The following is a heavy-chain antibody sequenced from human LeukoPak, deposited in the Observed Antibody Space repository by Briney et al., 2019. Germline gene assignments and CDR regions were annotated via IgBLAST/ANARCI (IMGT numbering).Heavy chain of an antibody. J-gene: IGHJ4*02. Sequence: ASVKVSCKASGYTFTGCYMHWVRQAPGQGLEWMGRINPNSGGTNYAQKFQGRVTMTRDTSISTAYMELSRLKSDDTAVYYCARAGLSLGYRTDYWGQGTLVTVSS. CDR2: INPNSGGT. V-gene: IGHV1-2*06. D-gene: IGHD5-12*01. CDR1: GYTFTGCY. CDR3: ARAGLSLGYRTDY.